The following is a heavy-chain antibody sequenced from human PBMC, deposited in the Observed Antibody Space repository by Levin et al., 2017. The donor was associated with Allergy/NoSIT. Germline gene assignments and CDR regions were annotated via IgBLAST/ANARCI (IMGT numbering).Heavy chain of an antibody. D-gene: IGHD5-12*01. V-gene: IGHV3-9*01. CDR2: ISWNSGSI. CDR1: GFTFDDYA. CDR3: AKDSHTGSGYDWAHFDY. Sequence: PGGSLRLSCAASGFTFDDYAMHWVRQAPGKGLEWVSGISWNSGSIGYADSVKGRFTISRDNAKNSLYLQMNSLRAEDTALYYCAKDSHTGSGYDWAHFDYWGQGTLVTVSS. J-gene: IGHJ4*02.